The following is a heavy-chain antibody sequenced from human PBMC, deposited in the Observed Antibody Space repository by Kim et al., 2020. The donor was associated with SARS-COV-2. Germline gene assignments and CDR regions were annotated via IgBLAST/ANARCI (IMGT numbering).Heavy chain of an antibody. CDR2: ISYDGSNK. D-gene: IGHD2-2*01. CDR1: GFTFSSYA. V-gene: IGHV3-30-3*01. CDR3: ARDQDIVVVPAATLDY. Sequence: GGSLRLSCAASGFTFSSYAMHWVHQAPGKGLEWVAVISYDGSNKYYADSVKGRFTISRDNSKNTLYLQMNSLRAEDTAVYYCARDQDIVVVPAATLDYWGQGTLVTVSS. J-gene: IGHJ4*02.